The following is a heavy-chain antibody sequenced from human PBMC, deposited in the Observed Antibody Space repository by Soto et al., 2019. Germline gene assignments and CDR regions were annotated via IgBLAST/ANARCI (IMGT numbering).Heavy chain of an antibody. D-gene: IGHD3-22*01. CDR3: ARHGAYYYDSSGKSRYLDYYYGMDV. CDR2: IYPGDSDT. CDR1: GYSFTSYW. J-gene: IGHJ6*02. Sequence: PXDSLKLSCKCSGYSFTSYWIGLVRQMPGKGLEWMGIIYPGDSDTRYSPSFQGQVTISADKSISTAYLQWSSLKASDTAMYYCARHGAYYYDSSGKSRYLDYYYGMDVWGQGTTVTVSS. V-gene: IGHV5-51*01.